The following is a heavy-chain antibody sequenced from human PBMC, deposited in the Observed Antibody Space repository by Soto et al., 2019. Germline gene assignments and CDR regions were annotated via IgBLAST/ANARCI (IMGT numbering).Heavy chain of an antibody. CDR2: IYFNGNT. J-gene: IGHJ4*02. CDR3: ARQGSY. Sequence: QLQLQESGPGLVKPSETLSLTCNVSGVSISDTSYYWGWIRQPPGKGLEWIGTIYFNGNTFYNPSLKSLLTISVDTSKNQFSLRLTSVTAADTAVYYCARQGSYWGQGTLVAVSS. CDR1: GVSISDTSYY. V-gene: IGHV4-39*01.